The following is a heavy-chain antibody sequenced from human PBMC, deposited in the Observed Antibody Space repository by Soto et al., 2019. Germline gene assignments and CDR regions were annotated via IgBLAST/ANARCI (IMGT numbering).Heavy chain of an antibody. CDR2: ISYDGSNK. Sequence: LRLSCAASGFTFSSYAMHWVRQAPGKGLEWVAVISYDGSNKYYADSVKGRFTISRDNSKNTLYLQMNSLRAEDTAVYYCARDDIVVVPAAYYYYYYGMDVWGQGTTVTVSS. J-gene: IGHJ6*02. CDR3: ARDDIVVVPAAYYYYYYGMDV. D-gene: IGHD2-2*01. V-gene: IGHV3-30-3*01. CDR1: GFTFSSYA.